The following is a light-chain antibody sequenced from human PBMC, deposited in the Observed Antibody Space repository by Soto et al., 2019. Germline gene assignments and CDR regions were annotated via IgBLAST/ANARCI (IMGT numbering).Light chain of an antibody. V-gene: IGKV1-39*01. Sequence: DIQMTQSPSSLSASVGDRVTITCRASQSISSYLNWYQQKPGKAPKLLIYAASSLQSGVPSRFRGSGSGTDSTLTISSLQPEDFATYYCQQGYSTPPTFGQGTKREIK. CDR3: QQGYSTPPT. CDR1: QSISSY. CDR2: AAS. J-gene: IGKJ2*01.